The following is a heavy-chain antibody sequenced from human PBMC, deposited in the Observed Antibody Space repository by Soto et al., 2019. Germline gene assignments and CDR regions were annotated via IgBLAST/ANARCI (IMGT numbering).Heavy chain of an antibody. CDR1: GYSFAGYW. J-gene: IGHJ4*02. CDR3: EIHMYEFDIGHKLPYYLVS. D-gene: IGHD2-15*01. CDR2: IDPSDSQT. Sequence: GESLKISCKGSGYSFAGYWITWVRQKPGKGLEWMGRIDPSDSQTYYSPSFRGHVTISATKSITTVFLQWSSLRASDTAMYYCEIHMYEFDIGHKLPYYLVSRGTATL. V-gene: IGHV5-10-1*01.